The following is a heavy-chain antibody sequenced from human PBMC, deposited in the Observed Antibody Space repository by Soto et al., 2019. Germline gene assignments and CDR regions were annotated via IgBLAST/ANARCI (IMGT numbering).Heavy chain of an antibody. CDR3: ARVRKYYYGMDV. CDR1: GGSFSGYY. Sequence: PSETLSLTCAVYGGSFSGYYWSWIRQPPGKGLEWIEEINHSGSTNYNPSLKSRVTISVDTSKNQFSLKLSSVTAADTAAYYCARVRKYYYGMDVWGQGTTVTVSS. V-gene: IGHV4-34*01. CDR2: INHSGST. J-gene: IGHJ6*02.